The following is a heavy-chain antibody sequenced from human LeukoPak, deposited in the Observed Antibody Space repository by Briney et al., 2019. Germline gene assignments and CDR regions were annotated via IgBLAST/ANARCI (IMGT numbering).Heavy chain of an antibody. CDR2: ISGSGAGT. J-gene: IGHJ4*02. D-gene: IGHD3-16*01. CDR3: AEGLRGNGGFDY. CDR1: GFTFSSYA. Sequence: GGSLRLSCAASGFTFSSYAMSWVRQAPGKGLEWVSPISGSGAGTYYADSVKGRFTISRDNSKNTLYLQMNSLRAEDTAIYYCAEGLRGNGGFDYWGQGTLVTVSS. V-gene: IGHV3-23*01.